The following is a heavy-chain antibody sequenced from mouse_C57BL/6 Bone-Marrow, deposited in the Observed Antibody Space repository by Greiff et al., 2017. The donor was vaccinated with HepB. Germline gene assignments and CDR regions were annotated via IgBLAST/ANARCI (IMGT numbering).Heavy chain of an antibody. CDR3: ARRALYDYDAWFAY. D-gene: IGHD2-4*01. V-gene: IGHV5-2*01. CDR1: EYEFPSHD. Sequence: EVMLVESGGGLVQPGESLKLSCESNEYEFPSHDMSWVRKTPEKRLELVAAINSDGGSTYYPDTMERRFIISRDNTKKTLYLQMSSLRSEDTALYYCARRALYDYDAWFAYWGQGTRVTVSA. CDR2: INSDGGST. J-gene: IGHJ3*01.